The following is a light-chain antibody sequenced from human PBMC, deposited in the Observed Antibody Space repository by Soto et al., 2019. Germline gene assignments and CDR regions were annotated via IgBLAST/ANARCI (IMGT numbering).Light chain of an antibody. Sequence: EVVMTQSPLSLPVTLGQPASISCRSSQSLLYSNGNTYLHWYQLRPGQSPRRLIYKVSNRDSGVPDGFGGGGSGPIFTLKISGGEVGDFGVYYCMKGTHTYILAQGTKREIK. CDR3: MKGTHTYI. V-gene: IGKV2-30*01. J-gene: IGKJ2*01. CDR2: KVS. CDR1: QSLLYSNGNTY.